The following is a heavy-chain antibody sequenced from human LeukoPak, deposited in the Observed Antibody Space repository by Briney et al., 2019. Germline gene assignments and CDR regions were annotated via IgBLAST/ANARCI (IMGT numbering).Heavy chain of an antibody. Sequence: GGSLRLSCAASGFTFSSYWMSWVRQAPGKGLEWISGISGSGASTYYADSVTGRFTISRDNSRNPLYLQINSLRAEDTAVYYCARDCSGGDCPDYYFDYWGRGTLVTVSS. D-gene: IGHD2-21*02. CDR1: GFTFSSYW. CDR2: ISGSGAST. CDR3: ARDCSGGDCPDYYFDY. V-gene: IGHV3-23*01. J-gene: IGHJ4*02.